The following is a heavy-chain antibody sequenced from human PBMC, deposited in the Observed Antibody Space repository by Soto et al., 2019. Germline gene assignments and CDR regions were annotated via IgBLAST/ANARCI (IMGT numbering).Heavy chain of an antibody. CDR2: IYYSGST. J-gene: IGHJ4*02. V-gene: IGHV4-61*01. CDR3: ARGGRFLEWFPSLHVRGTFLFDY. Sequence: QVQLQESGPGLVKPSETLSLTCTVSGGSVSSGSYYWSWIRQPPGKGLEWIGYIYYSGSTNYNPSLKSRVTISVDTSKNQFSLKLSSVTAADTAVYYCARGGRFLEWFPSLHVRGTFLFDYWGQGTLVTVSS. D-gene: IGHD3-3*01. CDR1: GGSVSSGSYY.